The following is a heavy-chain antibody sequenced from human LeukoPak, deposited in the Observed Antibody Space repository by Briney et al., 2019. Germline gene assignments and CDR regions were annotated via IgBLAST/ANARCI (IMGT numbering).Heavy chain of an antibody. CDR2: INHSGST. D-gene: IGHD3-22*01. CDR3: ARPGYDSSGSI. V-gene: IGHV4-34*01. Sequence: MSSETLSLTCAVYGGSFSGYYWSWIRQPPGKGLEWIGEINHSGSTNYNPSLKSRVTISVDTSKNQFSLKLSSVTAADTAVYYCARPGYDSSGSIWGQGTMVTVSP. CDR1: GGSFSGYY. J-gene: IGHJ3*02.